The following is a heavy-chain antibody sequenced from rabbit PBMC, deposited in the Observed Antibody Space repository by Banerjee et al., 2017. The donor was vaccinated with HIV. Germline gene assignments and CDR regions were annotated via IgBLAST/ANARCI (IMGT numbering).Heavy chain of an antibody. Sequence: QEQLEESGGDLVKPEGSLTLTCTASGFSFSNKYVMCWVRQAPGKGLEWIACINTISGDTVYATWAKGRFTISKASWTTVTLQMTSLTAADTASYFCARDRDGDAGYGSLALWGQGTLVTVS. CDR3: ARDRDGDAGYGSLAL. CDR2: INTISGDT. J-gene: IGHJ3*01. CDR1: GFSFSNKYV. D-gene: IGHD7-1*01. V-gene: IGHV1S45*01.